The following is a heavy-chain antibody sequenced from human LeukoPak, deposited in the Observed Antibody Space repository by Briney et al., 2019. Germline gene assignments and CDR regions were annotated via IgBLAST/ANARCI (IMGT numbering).Heavy chain of an antibody. J-gene: IGHJ6*03. V-gene: IGHV3-30*02. Sequence: GGSLRLSCAASGFTFSSYGMHWVRQAPGQGLEWVAFIRYDGSNKYYADSVKGRFTISRDNSKNTLYLQMNSLRAEDTAVYYCAKDIVRFVVVPAATTPYYYYMDVWGKGTTVTVSS. CDR2: IRYDGSNK. CDR3: AKDIVRFVVVPAATTPYYYYMDV. D-gene: IGHD2-2*01. CDR1: GFTFSSYG.